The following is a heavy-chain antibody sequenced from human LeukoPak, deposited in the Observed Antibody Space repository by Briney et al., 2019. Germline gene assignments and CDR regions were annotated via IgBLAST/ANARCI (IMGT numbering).Heavy chain of an antibody. J-gene: IGHJ4*02. D-gene: IGHD3-10*01. CDR2: ISAGGGST. Sequence: GGSLRLSCAASGFTFTSYAMSWVRQAPGKGLEWVSAISAGGGSTYYADSVKGRFTISRDNSKNTLYLQMNSLRSEDTAVYYCAKDRGRVSYWGQGTLVTVSS. CDR1: GFTFTSYA. CDR3: AKDRGRVSY. V-gene: IGHV3-23*01.